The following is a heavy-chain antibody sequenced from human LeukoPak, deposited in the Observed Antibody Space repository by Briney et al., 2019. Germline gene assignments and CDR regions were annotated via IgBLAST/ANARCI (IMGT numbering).Heavy chain of an antibody. CDR3: ASLYSSGWYY. D-gene: IGHD6-19*01. CDR1: GLTFSSYW. V-gene: IGHV3-7*01. Sequence: GGSLRLSCAASGLTFSSYWMSWVRQAPGKGLEWVANIKQDGSEKYYVDSVKGRFTISRDNAKNSLHLQMNSLRAEDTAVYYCASLYSSGWYYWGQGTLVTLSS. CDR2: IKQDGSEK. J-gene: IGHJ4*02.